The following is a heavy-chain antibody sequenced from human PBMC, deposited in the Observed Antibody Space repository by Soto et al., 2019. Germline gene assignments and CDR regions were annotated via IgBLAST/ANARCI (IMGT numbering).Heavy chain of an antibody. CDR2: ISYDGSNK. Sequence: GGFLRLSCAASGFTFSSYAMHWVRQAPGKGLEWVAVISYDGSNKYYADSVKGRFTISRDNSKNTLYLQMNSLRAEDTAVYYCARDIVGATDYYYYYGMDVWGQGTTVPVSS. J-gene: IGHJ6*02. CDR1: GFTFSSYA. V-gene: IGHV3-30-3*01. CDR3: ARDIVGATDYYYYYGMDV. D-gene: IGHD1-26*01.